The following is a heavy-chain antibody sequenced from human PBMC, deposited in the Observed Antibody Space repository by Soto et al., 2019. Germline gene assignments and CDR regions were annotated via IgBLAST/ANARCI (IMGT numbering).Heavy chain of an antibody. CDR3: IGSFPF. CDR2: IRSQPYGGTA. J-gene: IGHJ4*02. CDR1: GFPLGNFL. V-gene: IGHV3-49*03. D-gene: IGHD3-10*01. Sequence: GGSRRLSCTASGFPLGNFLMSWFRQAPGKGMEWVGFIRSQPYGGTAEYAASVRGRFTISRDDSKGIAYLQMNSLQTKDSGVYYCIGSFPFWGQGTLVTVSS.